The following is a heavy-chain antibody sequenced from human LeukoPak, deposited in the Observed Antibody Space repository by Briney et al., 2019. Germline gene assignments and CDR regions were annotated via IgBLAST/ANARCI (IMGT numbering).Heavy chain of an antibody. CDR3: ARIGSSYDYDY. D-gene: IGHD2-15*01. V-gene: IGHV3-64*01. CDR2: ISSNGGST. CDR1: GXTFRSYG. Sequence: GGSLRLSCAASGXTFRSYGMHWVRQAPGKGLEYVGAISSNGGSTDYANSVKGRFTISRDNSKNTLYLQMGSLRAEDMAVYYCARIGSSYDYDYWGQGTLVTVSS. J-gene: IGHJ4*02.